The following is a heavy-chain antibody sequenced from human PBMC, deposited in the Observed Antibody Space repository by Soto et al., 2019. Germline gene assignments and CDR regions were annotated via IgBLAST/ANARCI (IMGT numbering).Heavy chain of an antibody. CDR3: ARPGRGYCSSTSCWSLGFDP. CDR2: INAGNGNT. D-gene: IGHD2-2*01. V-gene: IGHV1-3*01. J-gene: IGHJ5*02. Sequence: ASVKVSCKASGYTFTGYAMHWVRQAPGQRLEWMGWINAGNGNTKYSQKFQGRVTITRDTSASTAYMELSSLRSEDTAVYYCARPGRGYCSSTSCWSLGFDPWGHGTLVTVSS. CDR1: GYTFTGYA.